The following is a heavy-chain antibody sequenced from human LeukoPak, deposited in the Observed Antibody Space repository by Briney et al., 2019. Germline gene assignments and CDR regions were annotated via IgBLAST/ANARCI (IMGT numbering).Heavy chain of an antibody. Sequence: PSETLSLTCAVYGGSFSGYYWSWIRQPPGNGLEWIGEINHSESTNYNPSLKSRVTISVDTSKNQFSLKLSSVTAADTAVYYCARGYCSSTSCYFWGYYYGMDVWGQGTTVTVSS. D-gene: IGHD2-2*01. CDR1: GGSFSGYY. J-gene: IGHJ6*02. CDR3: ARGYCSSTSCYFWGYYYGMDV. CDR2: INHSEST. V-gene: IGHV4-34*01.